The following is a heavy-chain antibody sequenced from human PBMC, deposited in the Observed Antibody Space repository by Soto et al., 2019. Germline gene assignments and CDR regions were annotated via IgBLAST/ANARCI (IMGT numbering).Heavy chain of an antibody. V-gene: IGHV1-69*01. CDR3: ARSQCSSTSLETYYCSYYGMYG. CDR2: IIPIPGTA. CDR1: GGTFGSYA. J-gene: IGHJ6*02. D-gene: IGHD2-2*01. Sequence: QVQLVQSGAEVKKPGSSVKVSCKASGGTFGSYAISWVRQAPGQGLEWMGGIIPIPGTANYAQKVQGRVTIAADESTSTGYMELSSMRSEDTAVYYCARSQCSSTSLETYYCSYYGMYGRGQGTTVTVYS.